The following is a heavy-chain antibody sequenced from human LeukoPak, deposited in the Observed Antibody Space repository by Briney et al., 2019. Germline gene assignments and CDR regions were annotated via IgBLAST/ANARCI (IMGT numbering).Heavy chain of an antibody. CDR1: GYTFTSYY. D-gene: IGHD4-17*01. CDR2: INPSGGST. V-gene: IGHV1-46*01. CDR3: ARDGPDYGDYAAFDI. Sequence: GASVKVSCKASGYTFTSYYMHWVRQAPGQGLEWMGTINPSGGSTSYAQKFQGRVTMTRDTSTSTVYMELSSLRSEDTAVYYCARDGPDYGDYAAFDIWGQGTMVTVSS. J-gene: IGHJ3*02.